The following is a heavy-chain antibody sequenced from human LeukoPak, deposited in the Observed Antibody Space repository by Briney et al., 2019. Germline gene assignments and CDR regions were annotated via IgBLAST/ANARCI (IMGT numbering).Heavy chain of an antibody. D-gene: IGHD1-26*01. V-gene: IGHV3-30-3*01. CDR2: ISYDGSNK. J-gene: IGHJ4*02. Sequence: QPGRSLRLSCAASGFTFSSYAMHWVRQAPGKGLEWVAVISYDGSNKYYADSVKGRFTISRDNSKNTLYLQMNSLRAEDTAVYYCATTTLEGRREWGQGTLVTVSS. CDR1: GFTFSSYA. CDR3: ATTTLEGRRE.